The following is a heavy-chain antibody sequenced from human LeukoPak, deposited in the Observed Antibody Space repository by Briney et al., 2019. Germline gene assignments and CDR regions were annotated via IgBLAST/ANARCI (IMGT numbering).Heavy chain of an antibody. V-gene: IGHV3-30*18. J-gene: IGHJ4*02. D-gene: IGHD5-12*01. CDR2: ISYDGSSK. CDR1: GFTFSSTG. Sequence: GKSLRLSCTASGFTFSSTGMHWVRQAPGKGLDWAASISYDGSSKKYVDSVKGRFTISRDNSKRTLYLQMNSLRSEDTAVYYCAKEGLRFFDFWGQGTLVTVSS. CDR3: AKEGLRFFDF.